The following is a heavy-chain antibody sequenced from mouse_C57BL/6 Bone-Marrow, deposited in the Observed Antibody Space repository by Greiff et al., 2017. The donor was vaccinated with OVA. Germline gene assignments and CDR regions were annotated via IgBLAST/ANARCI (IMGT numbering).Heavy chain of an antibody. Sequence: QVQLQQPGAELVKPGASVKLSCKASGYTFTSYWMQWVKQRPGQGLEWIGENDPSDSYTNSNQKFKGKATLTVDTSSSTAYMPLHSLTSEDSAVYYCASAVFAYWGQGTLVTVSA. V-gene: IGHV1-50*01. CDR3: ASAVFAY. J-gene: IGHJ3*01. CDR2: NDPSDSYT. CDR1: GYTFTSYW.